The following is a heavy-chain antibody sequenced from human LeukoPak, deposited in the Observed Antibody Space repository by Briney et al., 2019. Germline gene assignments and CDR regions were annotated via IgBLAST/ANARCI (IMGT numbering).Heavy chain of an antibody. CDR1: GFTFSDYG. D-gene: IGHD6-13*01. J-gene: IGHJ4*02. V-gene: IGHV3-13*01. Sequence: GGTLRLSCAASGFTFSDYGMSWVRQAPGKGLEWVSGIGTAGEIYYPGSVKGRFTISRENAKNSLYLQMNSLETEDTAVYYCARVAAAGSYYFDYWGQGTLVTVSS. CDR3: ARVAAAGSYYFDY. CDR2: IGTAGEI.